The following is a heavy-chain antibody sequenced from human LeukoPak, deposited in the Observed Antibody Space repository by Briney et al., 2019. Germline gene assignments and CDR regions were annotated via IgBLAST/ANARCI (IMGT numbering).Heavy chain of an antibody. D-gene: IGHD1-26*01. J-gene: IGHJ4*02. CDR1: GFTFSSYW. CDR3: VRDGVGAPPFDY. CDR2: IKGDGSSI. V-gene: IGHV3-74*01. Sequence: GGSLRLSCAASGFTFSSYWMSWARQTPGKGLVWVSRIKGDGSSISHADSVKDRFTISRDNAKNTLDLQMNNLRVEDTAVYYCVRDGVGAPPFDYWGEGVLVTVSS.